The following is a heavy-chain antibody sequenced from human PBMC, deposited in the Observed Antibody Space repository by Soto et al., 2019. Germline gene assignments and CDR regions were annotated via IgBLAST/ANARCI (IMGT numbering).Heavy chain of an antibody. V-gene: IGHV3-15*01. CDR2: IKSKTDGGTT. CDR3: TTIQPGNDYGGFLDY. D-gene: IGHD4-17*01. J-gene: IGHJ4*02. CDR1: GFTFSNAW. Sequence: EVQLVESGGGLVKPGGSLRLSCAASGFTFSNAWMSWVRQAPGKGLEWVGRIKSKTDGGTTDYAAPVKGRFTISRDDSKNTLYLQMNSLKTEDTAVYYCTTIQPGNDYGGFLDYWGQGTLVTVSS.